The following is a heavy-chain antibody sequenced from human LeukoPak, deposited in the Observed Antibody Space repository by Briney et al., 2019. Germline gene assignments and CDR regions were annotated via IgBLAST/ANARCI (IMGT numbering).Heavy chain of an antibody. Sequence: SETLSLTCTVSGYSISSGYYWGWIRQPPGKGLEWIGSIYHSGSTYYNPSLKGRVTISVDTSKNRFSLKLSSVTAADTAVYYCATGDFTEIAAFDIWGQGIMVTVSS. CDR1: GYSISSGYY. V-gene: IGHV4-38-2*02. D-gene: IGHD3-3*01. J-gene: IGHJ3*02. CDR2: IYHSGST. CDR3: ATGDFTEIAAFDI.